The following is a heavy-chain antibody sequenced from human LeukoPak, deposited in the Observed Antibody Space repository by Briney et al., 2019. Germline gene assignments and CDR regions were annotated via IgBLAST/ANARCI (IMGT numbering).Heavy chain of an antibody. V-gene: IGHV4-39*01. CDR1: GGSISSSSYY. D-gene: IGHD3-10*01. CDR2: IYYSGST. J-gene: IGHJ6*03. Sequence: SETLSLTCTVSGGSISSSSYYWGWIRQPPGKGLEWIGSIYYSGSTYYNPSLKSRVTISVDTSKNQFSLKLSSVTAADTAVYYCARHVTWFGELLAPPYYYYYMDVWGKGTTVTVSS. CDR3: ARHVTWFGELLAPPYYYYYMDV.